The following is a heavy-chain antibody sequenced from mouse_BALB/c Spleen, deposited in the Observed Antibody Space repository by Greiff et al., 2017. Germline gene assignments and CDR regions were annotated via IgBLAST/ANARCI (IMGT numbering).Heavy chain of an antibody. D-gene: IGHD1-2*01. Sequence: EVMLVESGGGLVKPGGSLKLSCAASGFAFSSYDMSWVRQTPEKRLEWVAYISSGGGSTYYPDTVKGRFTISRDNAKNTLYLQMSSLKSEDTAMYYCARQYYGYRNYYAMDYWGQGTSVTVSS. CDR2: ISSGGGST. J-gene: IGHJ4*01. V-gene: IGHV5-12-1*01. CDR3: ARQYYGYRNYYAMDY. CDR1: GFAFSSYD.